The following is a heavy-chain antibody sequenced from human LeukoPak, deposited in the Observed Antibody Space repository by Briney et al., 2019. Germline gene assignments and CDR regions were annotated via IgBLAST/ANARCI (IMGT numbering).Heavy chain of an antibody. CDR1: GFTFSSYA. D-gene: IGHD6-13*01. Sequence: PGGSLRLSCAASGFTFSSYAMHWVHQAPGKGLEWVAVISYDGSNKYYADSVKGRFTISRDNSKNTLYLQMNSLRAEDTAVYYCARDLFPYSSSWLPYYFDYWGQGTLVTVSS. J-gene: IGHJ4*02. V-gene: IGHV3-30-3*01. CDR2: ISYDGSNK. CDR3: ARDLFPYSSSWLPYYFDY.